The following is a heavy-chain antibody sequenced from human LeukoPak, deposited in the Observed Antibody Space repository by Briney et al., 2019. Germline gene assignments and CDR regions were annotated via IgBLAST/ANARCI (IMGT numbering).Heavy chain of an antibody. Sequence: ASAKASCKASGYTFTGYYMHWVRQAPGQGLEWMGRINPNSGGTNYAQKFQGRVTMTRDTSISTAYMELSRLRSDDTAVYYCARHYYDSSGYYYYYFDYWGQGTLVTVSS. CDR3: ARHYYDSSGYYYYYFDY. J-gene: IGHJ4*02. CDR1: GYTFTGYY. CDR2: INPNSGGT. V-gene: IGHV1-2*06. D-gene: IGHD3-22*01.